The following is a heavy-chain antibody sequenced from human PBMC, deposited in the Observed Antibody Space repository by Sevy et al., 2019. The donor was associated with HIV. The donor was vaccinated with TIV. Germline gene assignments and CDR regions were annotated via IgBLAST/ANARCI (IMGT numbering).Heavy chain of an antibody. D-gene: IGHD2-2*01. CDR3: ARDRQDIVVVPAAMQRGGTGYYYYYMDV. CDR2: IWYDGSNK. V-gene: IGHV3-33*01. J-gene: IGHJ6*03. Sequence: GRSLRLSCAASGFTFSSYGMHWVRQAPGKGREWVAVIWYDGSNKYYADSVKGRFTISRDNSKNTLYLQMNSLRAEDTAVYYCARDRQDIVVVPAAMQRGGTGYYYYYMDVWGKGTTVTVSS. CDR1: GFTFSSYG.